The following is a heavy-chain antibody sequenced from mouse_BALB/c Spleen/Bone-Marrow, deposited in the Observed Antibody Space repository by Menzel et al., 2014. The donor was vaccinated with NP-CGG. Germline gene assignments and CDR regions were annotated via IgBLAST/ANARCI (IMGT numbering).Heavy chain of an antibody. CDR3: ARSGSSYYY. V-gene: IGHV5-9-1*01. J-gene: IGHJ2*01. Sequence: EVNLVESGGGLVKPGGSLKLSCAASGFTFSSYAMSWVRQTPEKRLEWVATIGSGDSSTYYPDSVKGRFTISRDYAKNTLYLQMSGLRSEDTAMYCCARSGSSYYYWGQGTTLTVSS. D-gene: IGHD1-1*01. CDR2: IGSGDSST. CDR1: GFTFSSYA.